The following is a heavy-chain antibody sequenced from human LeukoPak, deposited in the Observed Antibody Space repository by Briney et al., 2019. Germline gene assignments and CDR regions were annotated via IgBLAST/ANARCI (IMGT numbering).Heavy chain of an antibody. J-gene: IGHJ5*02. V-gene: IGHV4-31*03. CDR2: IYNSGST. CDR1: GGSISSGGYY. Sequence: PSQTLSLTCTVPGGSISSGGYYWTWIRQYPGKGLEWIGYIYNSGSTYYNPSLKSRVTISVDTSKNQFSLKLRSVIAADTAVYSRAASAVSVPAAQVGPWFDPWGQGTLVTVSS. D-gene: IGHD2-2*01. CDR3: AASAVSVPAAQVGPWFDP.